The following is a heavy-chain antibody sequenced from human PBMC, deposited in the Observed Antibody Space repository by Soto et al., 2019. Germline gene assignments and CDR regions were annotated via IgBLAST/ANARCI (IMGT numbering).Heavy chain of an antibody. CDR2: ISISSSYI. Sequence: GGSLRLSCAVSGFTFSSYSMNWVRQAPGKGLEWVSSISISSSYIYYADSVKGRFTISRDNAKNSLYLQMNSLRAEDTAVYYCARAAYYDILTSYYYFPYWGQGTLVTVSS. CDR1: GFTFSSYS. CDR3: ARAAYYDILTSYYYFPY. D-gene: IGHD3-9*01. J-gene: IGHJ4*02. V-gene: IGHV3-21*01.